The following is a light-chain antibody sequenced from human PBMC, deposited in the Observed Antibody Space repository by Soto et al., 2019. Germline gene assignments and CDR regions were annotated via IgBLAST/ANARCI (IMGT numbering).Light chain of an antibody. CDR3: SSYSSSSTRYV. V-gene: IGLV2-14*01. J-gene: IGLJ1*01. CDR1: SGDVPSSHY. CDR2: DVS. Sequence: QSALKQAASVSGSPGQAITISCTGTSGDVPSSHYVSWYQPPPGKAPQVLIYDVSSRPSGISSRFSGSKSGSTASLTISGLQAEDEADYYCSSYSSSSTRYVFGTGTKVTVL.